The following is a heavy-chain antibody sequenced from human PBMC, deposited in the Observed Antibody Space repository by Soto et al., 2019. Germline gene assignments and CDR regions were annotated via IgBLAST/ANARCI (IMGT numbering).Heavy chain of an antibody. CDR1: GFTFSGYS. CDR3: ARDRRGLRYFGRPGPFDY. J-gene: IGHJ4*02. Sequence: PGGSLRLSCAASGFTFSGYSMNWVRQAPGKGLEWVSSFRISHTYIYYADSVKGRFTISRDNAKNSLYLQMNSLRAEDTAVYYCARDRRGLRYFGRPGPFDYWGQGTLVTVSS. CDR2: FRISHTYI. V-gene: IGHV3-21*01. D-gene: IGHD3-9*01.